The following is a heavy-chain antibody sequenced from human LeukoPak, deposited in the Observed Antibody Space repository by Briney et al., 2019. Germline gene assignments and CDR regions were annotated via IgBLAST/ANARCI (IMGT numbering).Heavy chain of an antibody. V-gene: IGHV1-18*01. J-gene: IGHJ4*02. D-gene: IGHD1-26*01. CDR3: ARDSGGGGHFDL. CDR2: IGPNNGNT. CDR1: TYTFITYG. Sequence: ASVKVSCKASTYTFITYGVAWVRQAPGQGLEWTGWIGPNNGNTNYAQNLQGRVTMTTDTSTDTAYMELRSLRSDDTAVYYCARDSGGGGHFDLWGQGTLVAVPS.